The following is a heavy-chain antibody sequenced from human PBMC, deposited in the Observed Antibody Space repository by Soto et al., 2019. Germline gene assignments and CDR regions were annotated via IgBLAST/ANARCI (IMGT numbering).Heavy chain of an antibody. Sequence: QLQLQESGPGLVMPSETLSLTCTVSGGSISTTSYYWGWLRQPPGKGLEWIGNIYYSGSTYYNPSLKSRVTVSVDTTKNQFSLKLSSVTAADTAMYYCARQSEYYYATGRAAPLYGMDVWGQGTTVTVS. CDR3: ARQSEYYYATGRAAPLYGMDV. J-gene: IGHJ6*02. CDR2: IYYSGST. V-gene: IGHV4-39*01. CDR1: GGSISTTSYY. D-gene: IGHD3-10*01.